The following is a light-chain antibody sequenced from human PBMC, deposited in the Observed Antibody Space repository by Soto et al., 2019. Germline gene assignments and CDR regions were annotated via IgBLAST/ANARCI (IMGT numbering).Light chain of an antibody. V-gene: IGLV2-11*01. CDR2: DVT. CDR1: SIDVDDY. J-gene: IGLJ1*01. CDR3: CAHVGSSTYV. Sequence: LTQPRSVSGSPGQSVTISCSGTSIDVDDYVSWYQQHPGKAPKVIIYDVTERPSGVPDRFSGSKSGNTASLTVSGLQAEDEADYYCCAHVGSSTYVFGSGTKVTVL.